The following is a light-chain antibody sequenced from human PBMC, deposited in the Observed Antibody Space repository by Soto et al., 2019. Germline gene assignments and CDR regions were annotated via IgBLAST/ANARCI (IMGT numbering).Light chain of an antibody. CDR1: GSDVGNYYY. CDR3: ASYAGSKGVL. V-gene: IGLV2-8*01. Sequence: QSALTQPPSASGSPGQSVTISCTGTGSDVGNYYYVSWYQQHPGKAPKLVIYEVNKRPSGVPDRFSGSKSGNTASLTVSGLQAEDGADYYCASYAGSKGVLFGGGTKLTVL. J-gene: IGLJ3*02. CDR2: EVN.